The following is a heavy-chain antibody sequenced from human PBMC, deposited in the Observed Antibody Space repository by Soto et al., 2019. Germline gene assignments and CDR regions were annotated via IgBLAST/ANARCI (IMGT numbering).Heavy chain of an antibody. CDR2: ISGSGGST. Sequence: GGSLRLSCAASGFTFSSYAMNWVRQAPGKGLEWVSGISGSGGSTYYADSGKGRFTTSRDNSRNTLYLQMDSLRAEDTAIYYCAKANGAAAGTILSFDYWGQGTLVTVSS. D-gene: IGHD6-13*01. J-gene: IGHJ4*02. CDR1: GFTFSSYA. V-gene: IGHV3-23*01. CDR3: AKANGAAAGTILSFDY.